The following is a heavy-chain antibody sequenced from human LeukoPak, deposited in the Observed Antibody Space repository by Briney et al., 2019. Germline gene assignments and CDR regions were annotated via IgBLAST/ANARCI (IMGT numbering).Heavy chain of an antibody. CDR2: IYYSGST. J-gene: IGHJ5*02. CDR3: ARHPELMRFDP. D-gene: IGHD3-10*01. V-gene: IGHV4-59*08. Sequence: TSETLSLTCTVSGGSISSYYWSWIRQPPGKGLEWIGYIYYSGSTNYNPSLKSRVTMSVDTSKNQFSLNLNSVTAADTAVYYCARHPELMRFDPWGQGTLVTVSS. CDR1: GGSISSYY.